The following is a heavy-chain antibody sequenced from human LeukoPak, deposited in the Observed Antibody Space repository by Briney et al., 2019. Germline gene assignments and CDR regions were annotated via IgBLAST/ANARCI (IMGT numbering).Heavy chain of an antibody. D-gene: IGHD3-10*02. CDR3: AELGITMIGGV. Sequence: AGGSLRLSCVDSGFTFSTYSMNWVRQAPGKGLEWVSSISSSSSYIYYGDSVKGRFTISRDNAKNSLYLQMNSLRAEDTAVYYCAELGITMIGGVWGKGTTVTISS. CDR1: GFTFSTYS. J-gene: IGHJ6*04. CDR2: ISSSSSYI. V-gene: IGHV3-21*01.